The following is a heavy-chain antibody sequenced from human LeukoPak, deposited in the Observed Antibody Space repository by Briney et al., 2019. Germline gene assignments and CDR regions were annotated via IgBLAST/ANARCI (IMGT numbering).Heavy chain of an antibody. Sequence: SETLSLTCAVYGGSFSGYYWSWIRQPPGKGLEWIGEINHSGSTNYNPSLKSRVTISVDTSKNQFSLKLSYVTAADTAVYYCASEDIVVVPAAIGGAWGQGALVTVSS. D-gene: IGHD2-2*02. CDR2: INHSGST. CDR3: ASEDIVVVPAAIGGA. CDR1: GGSFSGYY. V-gene: IGHV4-34*01. J-gene: IGHJ5*02.